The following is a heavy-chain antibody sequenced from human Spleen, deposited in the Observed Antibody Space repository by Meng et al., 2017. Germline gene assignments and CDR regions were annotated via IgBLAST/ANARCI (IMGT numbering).Heavy chain of an antibody. Sequence: GESLKISCAASGFTFSSYSMTWVRQAPGKGLEWVSSLSSSSSYTYYADSVKGRFTISRDNAKQSLYLQMDSLRGDDTAVYYCARVVKEPRVYYYFDQWGQGTLVTVSS. CDR1: GFTFSSYS. D-gene: IGHD4-23*01. V-gene: IGHV3-21*01. J-gene: IGHJ4*02. CDR2: LSSSSSYT. CDR3: ARVVKEPRVYYYFDQ.